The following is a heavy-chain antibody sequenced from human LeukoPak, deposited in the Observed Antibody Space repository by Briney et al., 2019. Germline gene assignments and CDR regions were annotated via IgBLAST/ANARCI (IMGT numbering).Heavy chain of an antibody. D-gene: IGHD5-24*01. CDR3: AKVRRRLQLLFDY. Sequence: GGSLRLSCASSGFTLSSYAMSWVRQAPGKGLEWVSAISGSGGSTYYADSVKGRFTISKDNSKNTLYLQMNSLRAEDTAVYYCAKVRRRLQLLFDYWGQGTLVTVSS. V-gene: IGHV3-23*01. J-gene: IGHJ4*02. CDR1: GFTLSSYA. CDR2: ISGSGGST.